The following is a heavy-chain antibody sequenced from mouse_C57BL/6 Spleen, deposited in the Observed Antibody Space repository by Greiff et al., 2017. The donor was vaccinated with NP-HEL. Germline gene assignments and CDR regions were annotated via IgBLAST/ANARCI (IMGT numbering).Heavy chain of an antibody. CDR2: IGPGSGST. D-gene: IGHD2-4*01. V-gene: IGHV1-77*01. CDR1: GYTFTDYY. CDR3: ARDPTIYYDDDEDVDY. Sequence: QVHVKQSGAELVKPGASVKISCKASGYTFTDYYINWVKQRPGQGLEWIGKIGPGSGSTYYNEKFKGKATLTADKSSSTASMQLSSRTSEDSAVYGSARDPTIYYDDDEDVDYLGQGTTLTVSS. J-gene: IGHJ2*01.